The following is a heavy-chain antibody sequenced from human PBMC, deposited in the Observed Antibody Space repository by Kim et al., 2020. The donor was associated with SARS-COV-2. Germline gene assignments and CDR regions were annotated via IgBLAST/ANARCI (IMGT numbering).Heavy chain of an antibody. D-gene: IGHD1-1*01. CDR3: ARDEGGQLNY. V-gene: IGHV4-31*02. CDR2: TP. J-gene: IGHJ4*02. Sequence: TPYYNPSLKSRVAISVDTSKNQFSLKLSSVTAADTAMYYCARDEGGQLNYWGQGTLVTVSS.